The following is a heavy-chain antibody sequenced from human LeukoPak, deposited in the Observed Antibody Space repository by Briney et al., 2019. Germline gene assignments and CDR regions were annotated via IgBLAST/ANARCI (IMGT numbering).Heavy chain of an antibody. CDR1: GYTLNKLS. D-gene: IGHD6-13*01. V-gene: IGHV1-24*01. CDR3: AVQRTLWQQLLDY. CDR2: FDPEDGET. J-gene: IGHJ4*02. Sequence: ASVKVSCKVSGYTLNKLSMHWVRQAPGKGLEWMGGFDPEDGETIYAQKFQGRVTMTEDTSTNTAYMELTSLRSEDTAVYYCAVQRTLWQQLLDYWGQGTLVTVSS.